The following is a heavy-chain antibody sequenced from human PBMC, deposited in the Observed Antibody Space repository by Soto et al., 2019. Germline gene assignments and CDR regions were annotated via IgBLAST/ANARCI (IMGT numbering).Heavy chain of an antibody. Sequence: SVKVSCKASGGTFSSYAISWVRQAPGQGLEWMGGIIPIFGTANYAQKFQGRVTITADESTSTAYMELSSLRSEDTAVYYCARASSSWDSSGYYYLSAFDIWGQGTMVTVSS. CDR3: ARASSSWDSSGYYYLSAFDI. CDR1: GGTFSSYA. CDR2: IIPIFGTA. J-gene: IGHJ3*02. V-gene: IGHV1-69*13. D-gene: IGHD3-22*01.